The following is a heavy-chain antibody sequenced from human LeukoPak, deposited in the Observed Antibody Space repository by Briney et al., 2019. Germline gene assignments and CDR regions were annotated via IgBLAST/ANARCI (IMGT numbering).Heavy chain of an antibody. J-gene: IGHJ4*02. D-gene: IGHD1-26*01. CDR2: INHRGST. V-gene: IGHV4-34*01. CDR1: GESLSKYY. Sequence: YPSETLSLTCAVYGESLSKYYWTWIRQSPGKRLEWIGEINHRGSTNLNPSLKSRVTLSVDTSKHQFSLKLTSVTAADAAVYYCASSVGSTDYWGQGTLVTVSS. CDR3: ASSVGSTDY.